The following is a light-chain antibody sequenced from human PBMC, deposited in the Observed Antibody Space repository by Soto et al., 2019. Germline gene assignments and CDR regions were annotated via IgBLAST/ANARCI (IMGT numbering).Light chain of an antibody. Sequence: EIVLTQSPGTLSLSPGERATLSCRASHLFSSQRVSSSYLAWYQQKVGQAPRLLIYGTSTRATGIPDRFSGSGSGTDFTLTISRLEPEDFAVYYCQQYGSSRWTFGQGTKVDIK. V-gene: IGKV3-20*01. J-gene: IGKJ1*01. CDR1: QRVSSSY. CDR3: QQYGSSRWT. CDR2: GTS.